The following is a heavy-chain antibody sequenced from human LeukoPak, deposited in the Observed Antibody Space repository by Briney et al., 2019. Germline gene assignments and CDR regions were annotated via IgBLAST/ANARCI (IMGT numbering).Heavy chain of an antibody. D-gene: IGHD3-3*01. J-gene: IGHJ5*02. CDR3: ARAYYDFWSGYYYDNWFDP. CDR2: INYSGST. V-gene: IGHV4-31*03. Sequence: KPSETLSLTCTVSGGSISSGGYYWSWIRQHPGKGLEWIGYINYSGSTYYNPSLKSRVTISVDTSKNQFSLKLSSVTAADTAVYYCARAYYDFWSGYYYDNWFDPWGQGTLVTVSS. CDR1: GGSISSGGYY.